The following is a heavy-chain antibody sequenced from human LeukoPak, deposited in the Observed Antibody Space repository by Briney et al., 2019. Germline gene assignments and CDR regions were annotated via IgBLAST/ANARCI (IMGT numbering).Heavy chain of an antibody. CDR3: VYSSSRYNLDY. V-gene: IGHV3-23*01. Sequence: TGGSLRLSCAASGFTFSSYAMSWVRQAPGKGLEWVSAISGSGGSTYYADSVKGRFTISRDNSKNTLYLQMNSLRAEDTAVYYCVYSSSRYNLDYWGQGTLVTVSS. D-gene: IGHD6-13*01. CDR2: ISGSGGST. J-gene: IGHJ4*02. CDR1: GFTFSSYA.